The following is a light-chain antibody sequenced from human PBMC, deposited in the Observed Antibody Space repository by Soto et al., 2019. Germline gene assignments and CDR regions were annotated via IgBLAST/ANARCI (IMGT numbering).Light chain of an antibody. CDR3: AAWDDSLNGVV. CDR1: TSNIGSNT. CDR2: ISD. V-gene: IGLV1-44*01. Sequence: QSVLTQPPSASGTPGQRVTISCSGSTSNIGSNTVNWYQQLPGTAPKLLIYISDQRPSGVPDRFSGSKSGTSASLAISGLQSEDEADYYCAAWDDSLNGVVFGGGTKLTVL. J-gene: IGLJ3*02.